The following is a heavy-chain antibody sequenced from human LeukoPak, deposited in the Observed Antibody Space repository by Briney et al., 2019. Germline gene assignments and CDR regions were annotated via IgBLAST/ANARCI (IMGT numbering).Heavy chain of an antibody. J-gene: IGHJ4*02. Sequence: ASVKVSCKASGYTFTSYDTSWVRQATGQGLEWMGWMNPNSGNTGYAQKFQGRVTMTRNTSISTAYMELSSLRSEDTAVYYCARGRRYCSSTSCSFDYWGQGTLVTVSS. V-gene: IGHV1-8*01. CDR1: GYTFTSYD. D-gene: IGHD2-2*01. CDR3: ARGRRYCSSTSCSFDY. CDR2: MNPNSGNT.